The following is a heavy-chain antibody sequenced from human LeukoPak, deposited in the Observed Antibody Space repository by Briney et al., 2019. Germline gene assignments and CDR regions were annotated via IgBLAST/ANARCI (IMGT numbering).Heavy chain of an antibody. J-gene: IGHJ4*02. Sequence: KPSETLSITCTVSGGSISSAGYYWSWIRQPAGKGLEWIGRIYASGSTNYNPSLRSRVTISIDTSKNQFSLKVTSMTAADTAVYYCARVVPAALFDYWGQGTLVTVSS. CDR1: GGSISSAGYY. D-gene: IGHD2-2*01. CDR2: IYASGST. V-gene: IGHV4-61*02. CDR3: ARVVPAALFDY.